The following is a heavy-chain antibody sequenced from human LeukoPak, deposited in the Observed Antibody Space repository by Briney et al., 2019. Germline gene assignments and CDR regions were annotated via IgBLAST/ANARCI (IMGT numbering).Heavy chain of an antibody. CDR2: ISSSSSTI. J-gene: IGHJ6*02. D-gene: IGHD3-10*01. Sequence: PGGSLRLSCAASGFTFSSYSMNWVRQAPGKGLEWVSYISSSSSTIYYADSVKGRFTISRDNAKNSLYLQMNSLRAEDTAVYYCARESQWFGASDYYGMDVWGQGTTVTVSS. CDR1: GFTFSSYS. CDR3: ARESQWFGASDYYGMDV. V-gene: IGHV3-48*01.